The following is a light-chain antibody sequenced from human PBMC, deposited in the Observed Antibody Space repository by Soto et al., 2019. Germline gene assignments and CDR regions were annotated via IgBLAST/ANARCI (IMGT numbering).Light chain of an antibody. CDR1: QGIGDT. CDR2: DTS. Sequence: EIVMTQSPATLSVSPGEGATLSCRASQGIGDTLAWYQQKPGQTPRLLIYDTSNRATGIPARFSGSGSGTDFTLTIVGLEPEDFAIYYCQQRASWPPFTFGQGTKLEV. CDR3: QQRASWPPFT. J-gene: IGKJ2*01. V-gene: IGKV3-11*01.